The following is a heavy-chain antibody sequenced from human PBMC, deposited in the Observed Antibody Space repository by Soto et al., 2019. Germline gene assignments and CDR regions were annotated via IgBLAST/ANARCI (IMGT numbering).Heavy chain of an antibody. D-gene: IGHD3-22*01. V-gene: IGHV3-23*01. J-gene: IGHJ4*02. CDR1: EFTFSNYA. Sequence: QPGGSLRLSCAASEFTFSNYAMSWVRQAPGKGLEWVSAISYGGGTTYYADSVKGRFTISRDNSKNTLYLQMNSLRAEDTAVYYCAKNPGYYYDSTGYHFDYWGQGTLVTVPQ. CDR2: ISYGGGTT. CDR3: AKNPGYYYDSTGYHFDY.